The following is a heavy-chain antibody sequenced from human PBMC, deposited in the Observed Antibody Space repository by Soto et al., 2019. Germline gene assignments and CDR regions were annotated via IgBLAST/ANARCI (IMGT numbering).Heavy chain of an antibody. CDR2: VYNSGST. J-gene: IGHJ4*02. CDR3: ARYRREAVAGYTLDN. CDR1: GGSISSNY. D-gene: IGHD6-13*01. Sequence: SETLSLTCTVSGGSISSNYWTWIRQPPGKGLEWIGYVYNSGSTNYNPSLKSRVTISEDTSKSQFSLKVNSMTTADTAVYYCARYRREAVAGYTLDNWGQGILVTVSS. V-gene: IGHV4-59*01.